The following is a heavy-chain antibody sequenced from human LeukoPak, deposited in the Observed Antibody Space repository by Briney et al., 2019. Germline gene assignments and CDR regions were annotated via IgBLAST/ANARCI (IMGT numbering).Heavy chain of an antibody. CDR2: INSDGSST. Sequence: QPGGSLRLSCAASGFIFRSHWMDWVRQAPGKGLVWVSRINSDGSSTTYADSVKGRFIIARDNAENTLYLQMNSLRVEDTAVYYCVRAPRYCSGGGCYPDYWGQGTLVTVSS. J-gene: IGHJ4*02. D-gene: IGHD2-15*01. V-gene: IGHV3-74*03. CDR3: VRAPRYCSGGGCYPDY. CDR1: GFIFRSHW.